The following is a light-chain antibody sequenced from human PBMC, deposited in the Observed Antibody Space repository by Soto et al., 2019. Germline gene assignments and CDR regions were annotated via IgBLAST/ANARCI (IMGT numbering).Light chain of an antibody. CDR1: QSVSSSY. CDR2: GAS. V-gene: IGKV3-20*01. Sequence: EIVLTQSPGTLSLSPGERATLSCRASQSVSSSYLAWYQKKPDQAPRLLIHGASSRTTGLPDRFSGSGSGKDFPLTSSRLEPEDFAVYCWQQYGRPPTFGGGTKVEIK. J-gene: IGKJ4*01. CDR3: QQYGRPPT.